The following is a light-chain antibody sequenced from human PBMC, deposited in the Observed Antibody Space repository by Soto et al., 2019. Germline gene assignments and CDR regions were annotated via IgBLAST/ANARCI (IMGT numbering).Light chain of an antibody. CDR1: QSVRTY. V-gene: IGKV3-11*01. J-gene: IGKJ2*01. Sequence: EIVLTQSPATLSLSPGERATLSCRASQSVRTYLAWYQQKPGQAPRLLIHDVSDRATGIPARFSGSGSGTDFTLTISSLEPEDFAVYYCQQCYNTPYTFGQGTKVEIK. CDR2: DVS. CDR3: QQCYNTPYT.